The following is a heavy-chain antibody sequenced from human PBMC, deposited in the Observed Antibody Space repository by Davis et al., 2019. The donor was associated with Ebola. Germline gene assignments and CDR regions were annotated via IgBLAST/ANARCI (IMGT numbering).Heavy chain of an antibody. CDR3: ARQGDVWLPQRYFDL. D-gene: IGHD6-19*01. CDR1: GFSLRKYW. CDR2: IEDEGTEE. Sequence: GEFLKISCAASGFSLRKYWMGWVRQAPGKGLEWVAKIEDEGTEEHYVQSVKGRFTISIDYARNAVYLQMNSLSVDDTAVYFCARQGDVWLPQRYFDLWGQGTQVTVSS. V-gene: IGHV3-7*01. J-gene: IGHJ4*02.